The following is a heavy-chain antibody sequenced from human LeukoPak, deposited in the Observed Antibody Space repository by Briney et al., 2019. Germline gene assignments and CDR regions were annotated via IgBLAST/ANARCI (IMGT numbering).Heavy chain of an antibody. Sequence: GGSLRLSCAASVFTFSSYAMSGVRQARGKELEGVSGISGSGDSTYDADSVKGRFTISRDNSKNTLYLQMNSLRAEDTAVYYCAKHGDTAMVYFDYWGQGTLVTVSS. J-gene: IGHJ4*02. CDR2: ISGSGDST. V-gene: IGHV3-23*01. CDR3: AKHGDTAMVYFDY. CDR1: VFTFSSYA. D-gene: IGHD5-18*01.